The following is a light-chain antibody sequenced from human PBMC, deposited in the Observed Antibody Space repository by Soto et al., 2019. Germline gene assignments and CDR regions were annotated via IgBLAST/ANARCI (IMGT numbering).Light chain of an antibody. CDR3: QQYNDYPWT. V-gene: IGKV1-5*01. CDR2: DAS. CDR1: QTIRSW. J-gene: IGKJ1*01. Sequence: DIQMTQSPSTLSASVGDSVTITCRASQTIRSWLAWYQQKPGKAPKLLIFDASSLESGVPVRFSGSGSGTDFTLTISSLQPDDFATYYCQQYNDYPWTFGHGTKVEIK.